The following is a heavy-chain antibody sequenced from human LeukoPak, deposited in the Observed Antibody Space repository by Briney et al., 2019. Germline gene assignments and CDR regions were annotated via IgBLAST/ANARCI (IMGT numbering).Heavy chain of an antibody. CDR1: GGFISSGGYY. Sequence: SQTLSLTCTVSGGFISSGGYYWSWIRQHPGKGLEWIGYIYYSGSTYYNPSLKSRVTISVDTSKNQFSLKLSSVTAADTAVYYCARSGLWYFDYWGQGTLVTVSS. CDR3: ARSGLWYFDY. V-gene: IGHV4-31*03. J-gene: IGHJ4*02. CDR2: IYYSGST. D-gene: IGHD3-3*01.